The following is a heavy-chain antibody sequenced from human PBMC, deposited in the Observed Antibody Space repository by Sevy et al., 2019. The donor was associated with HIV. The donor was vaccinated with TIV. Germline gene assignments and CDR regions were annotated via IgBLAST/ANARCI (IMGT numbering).Heavy chain of an antibody. J-gene: IGHJ5*02. V-gene: IGHV1-18*01. D-gene: IGHD2-21*02. CDR3: ARDRYVVVTDHNWFDP. Sequence: ASVKVSCKASGYTFTSYGISWVRQAPGQGLEWMGWISASNGKTNYAQRLQGRVTMTTDTSTSTAYMELRSLRSDDTAVYYCARDRYVVVTDHNWFDPWGQGTLVTLSS. CDR1: GYTFTSYG. CDR2: ISASNGKT.